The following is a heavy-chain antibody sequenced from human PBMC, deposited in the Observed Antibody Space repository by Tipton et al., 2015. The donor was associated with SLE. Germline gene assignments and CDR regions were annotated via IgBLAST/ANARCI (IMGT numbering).Heavy chain of an antibody. CDR3: EVHGIRDPAFDI. D-gene: IGHD2-21*01. J-gene: IGHJ3*02. CDR1: GGSISSYY. Sequence: TLSLTCSISGGSISSYYWTWIRQPPGKGLEWIGNIYNSRSTNYNPSLKSRVTISLDTSKNQFSLKLNSVTAADTAVYFCEVHGIRDPAFDIWGQGTMVTVSS. CDR2: IYNSRST. V-gene: IGHV4-59*01.